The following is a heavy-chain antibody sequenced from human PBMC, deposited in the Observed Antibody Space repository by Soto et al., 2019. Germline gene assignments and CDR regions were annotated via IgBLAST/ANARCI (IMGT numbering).Heavy chain of an antibody. Sequence: SETLSLTCAVYGGSFSGYYWSWIRQPPGKGLEWIGEINHSGSTNYNPSLKSRVTISVDTSKNQFSLKLSSVTAADTAVYYCARVRSSSSRLDYWGQGTLVTAPQ. D-gene: IGHD6-13*01. CDR1: GGSFSGYY. CDR2: INHSGST. V-gene: IGHV4-34*01. CDR3: ARVRSSSSRLDY. J-gene: IGHJ4*02.